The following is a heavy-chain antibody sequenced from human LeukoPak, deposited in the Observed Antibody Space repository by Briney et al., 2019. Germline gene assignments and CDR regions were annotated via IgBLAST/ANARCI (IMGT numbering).Heavy chain of an antibody. V-gene: IGHV1-69*13. D-gene: IGHD2-21*01. J-gene: IGHJ4*02. Sequence: ASVKVSCKASGGTFSGYAISWVRQAPGQGLEWLGGIIPIFGTANYAQKLQGGVTLTAYASTSTAYMELSSLRSEDMAVYYRARDDVGWRTEVIPRFDYWGQGTLVTVSS. CDR1: GGTFSGYA. CDR2: IIPIFGTA. CDR3: ARDDVGWRTEVIPRFDY.